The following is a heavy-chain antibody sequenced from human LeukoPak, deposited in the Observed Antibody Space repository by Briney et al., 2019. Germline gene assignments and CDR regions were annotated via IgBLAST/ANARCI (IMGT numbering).Heavy chain of an antibody. D-gene: IGHD3-3*01. CDR3: ARVVLQSYYYYGMDV. Sequence: GTSVKISCKASGYTFTSYDINWVRQATEQGLEWMGWMNPNSGNTGYAQKFQGRVTMTRNTSISTAYMELSSLRSEDTAVYYCARVVLQSYYYYGMDVWGQGTTVTVSS. CDR1: GYTFTSYD. V-gene: IGHV1-8*01. CDR2: MNPNSGNT. J-gene: IGHJ6*02.